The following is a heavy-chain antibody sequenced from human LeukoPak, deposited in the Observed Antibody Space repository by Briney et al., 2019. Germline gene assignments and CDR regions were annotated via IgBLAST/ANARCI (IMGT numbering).Heavy chain of an antibody. Sequence: SETLSLTCAVYGGSFSSYYWSWFRQPPGKGLEWIGYIYYSGTTNYNPSLKSRVTISVDTSKNQLSLKLTSVTAADTAVYYCARHSGGYWGQGTLVTVSS. V-gene: IGHV4-59*08. CDR3: ARHSGGY. CDR1: GGSFSSYY. CDR2: IYYSGTT. D-gene: IGHD3-16*01. J-gene: IGHJ4*02.